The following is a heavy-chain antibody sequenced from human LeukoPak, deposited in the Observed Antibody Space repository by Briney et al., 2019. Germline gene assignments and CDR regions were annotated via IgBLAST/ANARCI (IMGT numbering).Heavy chain of an antibody. V-gene: IGHV4-39*07. CDR3: ARATAAPSSYFFDH. J-gene: IGHJ4*02. CDR2: IYYNGNT. D-gene: IGHD6-13*01. CDR1: GGSIRSSNSF. Sequence: LETLSLTCTVSGGSIRSSNSFWGWIRQPPGERLDWIVTIYYNGNTYYNPSLQSRVTISVDTSTNQFSLKLNSAIAADTAVYYCARATAAPSSYFFDHWGQGALGTVSS.